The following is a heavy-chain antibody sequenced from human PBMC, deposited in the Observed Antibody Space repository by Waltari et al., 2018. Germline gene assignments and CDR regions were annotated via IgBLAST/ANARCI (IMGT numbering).Heavy chain of an antibody. CDR3: ARDGDRNYDY. CDR1: GFTLSEYW. J-gene: IGHJ4*02. V-gene: IGHV3-7*01. Sequence: EVQLVESGGGLVQPGGCLRLSCSTSGFTLSEYWMTWVRQAPGKGLEWVGNIKTDGREEYYTDSVKGRFIISRDNAKNSLFLQMDSLRVEDTAVYYCARDGDRNYDYWGQGTLVTVSS. D-gene: IGHD1-7*01. CDR2: IKTDGREE.